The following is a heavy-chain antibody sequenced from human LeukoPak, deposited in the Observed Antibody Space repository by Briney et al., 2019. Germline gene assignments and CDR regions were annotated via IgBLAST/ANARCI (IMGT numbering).Heavy chain of an antibody. J-gene: IGHJ6*02. Sequence: GGSLRLSCTASGFTFGDYAMSWVRQAPGKGLEWVGFIRSKAYGGTTEYAASVKGRFTISRDDSKSIAYLQTNSLKTEDTAVYYCTLPMVPYYYYGMDVWGQGTTVTVSS. V-gene: IGHV3-49*04. CDR3: TLPMVPYYYYGMDV. CDR1: GFTFGDYA. D-gene: IGHD3-10*01. CDR2: IRSKAYGGTT.